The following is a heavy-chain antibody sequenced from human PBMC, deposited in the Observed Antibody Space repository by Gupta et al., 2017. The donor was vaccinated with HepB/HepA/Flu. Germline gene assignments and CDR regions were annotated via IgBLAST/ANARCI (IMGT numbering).Heavy chain of an antibody. J-gene: IGHJ4*02. D-gene: IGHD2-2*01. CDR2: SYDGSNK. V-gene: IGHV3-30*03. Sequence: SYDGSNKYFADSVKGRFTISRDNSKDTLYLQMNSLRPEDTAVYYCARDHCTTTSCSHYYFDFWGQGTLGHRLL. CDR3: ARDHCTTTSCSHYYFDF.